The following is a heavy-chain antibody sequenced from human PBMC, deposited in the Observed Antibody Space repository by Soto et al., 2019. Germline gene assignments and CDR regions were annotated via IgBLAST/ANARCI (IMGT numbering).Heavy chain of an antibody. CDR3: TPTPVAGSSYYGMDV. Sequence: PGGSLRLSCAASGFTFSSYAMSWVRQAPGKGLEWVSAISGSGGTTDYAAPVKGRFTISRDDSKNTLYLQMNSLKTEDTAVYYCTPTPVAGSSYYGMDVWGQGTTVTVSS. D-gene: IGHD6-19*01. CDR2: ISGSGGTT. V-gene: IGHV3-23*01. CDR1: GFTFSSYA. J-gene: IGHJ6*02.